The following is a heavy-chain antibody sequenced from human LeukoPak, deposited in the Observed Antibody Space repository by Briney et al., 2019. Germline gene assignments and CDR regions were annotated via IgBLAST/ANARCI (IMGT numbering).Heavy chain of an antibody. J-gene: IGHJ4*02. CDR1: GGTFSSYT. CDR3: ARAPLYCSAGSCYGHYFDY. D-gene: IGHD2-15*01. V-gene: IGHV1-69*02. Sequence: ASVKVSCKASGGTFSSYTISWVRQAPGQGLEWMGRIIPILGIANSAQKFQGRVTITADKSTTIAYMELSSLRSEDTAVYYCARAPLYCSAGSCYGHYFDYWGQGTMVTVSS. CDR2: IIPILGIA.